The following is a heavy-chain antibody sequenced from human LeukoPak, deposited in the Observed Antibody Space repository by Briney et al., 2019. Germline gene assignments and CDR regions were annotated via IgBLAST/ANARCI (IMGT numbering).Heavy chain of an antibody. CDR3: ATLCCGSYYMDV. CDR1: GYTFTSYY. CDR2: INPSGGST. Sequence: GASVKVSCKASGYTFTSYYMHRVRQAPGQGLEWMGIINPSGGSTSYAQKFQGRVTMTRDMSTSTVYMELSSLRSEDTAVYYCATLCCGSYYMDVWGKGTTVTVSS. J-gene: IGHJ6*03. V-gene: IGHV1-46*01. D-gene: IGHD2-15*01.